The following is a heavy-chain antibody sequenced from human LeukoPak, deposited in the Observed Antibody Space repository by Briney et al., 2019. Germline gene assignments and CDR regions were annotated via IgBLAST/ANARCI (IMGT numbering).Heavy chain of an antibody. CDR1: GGSISSSAYY. D-gene: IGHD2-2*01. Sequence: PSETLSLTCTVSGGSISSSAYYWVWIRQPPRKGLEWIGSIYDRGTTYYNPSLKSRVTISADTSKNQFSLKLSSVTAADTAVYYCARHLIPRSVVPAARGNWFDPWGQGTLVTVSS. CDR3: ARHLIPRSVVPAARGNWFDP. CDR2: IYDRGTT. V-gene: IGHV4-39*01. J-gene: IGHJ5*02.